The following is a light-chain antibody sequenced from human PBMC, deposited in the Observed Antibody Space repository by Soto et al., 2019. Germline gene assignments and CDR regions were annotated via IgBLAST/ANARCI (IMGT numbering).Light chain of an antibody. CDR3: QTWGTGVWV. CDR1: SGHSSYA. V-gene: IGLV4-69*01. CDR2: LNSDGSH. J-gene: IGLJ3*02. Sequence: QLVLTQSPSASASMGASVKLTCTLRSGHSSYAIAWHQQQPEKGPRYLMKLNSDGSHSKGDGIPDRFSGSSSGAERYLTISSLHSEDEADYYCQTWGTGVWVFGGGTQLTVL.